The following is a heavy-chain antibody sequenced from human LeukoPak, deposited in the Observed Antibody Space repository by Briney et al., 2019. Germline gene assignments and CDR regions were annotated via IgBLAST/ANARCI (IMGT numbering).Heavy chain of an antibody. CDR2: VYYSGST. D-gene: IGHD5/OR15-5a*01. J-gene: IGHJ4*02. V-gene: IGHV4-39*01. Sequence: PSETLSLTCTVSGGSITSSSYCWGWLRQPPGTGLEWLGNVYYSGSTYYSPSLKSRVTISVDTSKNQFSLKLSSVTAADTAVYYCARVYSVQAAGDYWGQGTLVTVSS. CDR3: ARVYSVQAAGDY. CDR1: GGSITSSSYC.